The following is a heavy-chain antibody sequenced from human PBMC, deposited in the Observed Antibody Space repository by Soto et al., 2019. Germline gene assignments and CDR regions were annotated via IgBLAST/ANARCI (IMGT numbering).Heavy chain of an antibody. CDR3: ARQGSRAFDI. J-gene: IGHJ3*02. Sequence: PSETLSLTCTVSGGSISTSVYYWGWIRQPPGRGLEWMANIYYSGSAYYNPSLKSRVSTSVDTSKNQLSLKLRPVTAADTAVYYCARQGSRAFDIWGQGTMVTVSS. CDR1: GGSISTSVYY. V-gene: IGHV4-39*01. D-gene: IGHD2-15*01. CDR2: IYYSGSA.